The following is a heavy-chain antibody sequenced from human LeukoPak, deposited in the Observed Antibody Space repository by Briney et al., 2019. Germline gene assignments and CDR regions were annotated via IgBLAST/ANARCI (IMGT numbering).Heavy chain of an antibody. D-gene: IGHD4/OR15-4a*01. CDR3: AREKGMTMKVFDY. CDR1: GYTFTTYR. J-gene: IGHJ4*02. Sequence: ASVKVSCKAAGYTFTTYRISWVRQAPGQGLEWMGWISTYNGNTDYAQKFQGRVTMTTDTSTSTASLDLRSLRSDDSAIYFCAREKGMTMKVFDYWGQGTLVTVSS. CDR2: ISTYNGNT. V-gene: IGHV1-18*01.